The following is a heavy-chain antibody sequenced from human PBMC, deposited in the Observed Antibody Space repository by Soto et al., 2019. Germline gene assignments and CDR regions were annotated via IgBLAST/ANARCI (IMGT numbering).Heavy chain of an antibody. V-gene: IGHV1-8*01. CDR3: ARGPYFSSTSCYAGVSYYYYYMDV. Sequence: ASVKVSCKASEYTFTSYDINWVRQATGQGLEWMGWMNPNSGNTGYAQKFQGRVTMTRNTSISTDYMELSSLRCEDTAVYYCARGPYFSSTSCYAGVSYYYYYMDVWGKGTTVTVSS. J-gene: IGHJ6*03. CDR2: MNPNSGNT. D-gene: IGHD2-2*01. CDR1: EYTFTSYD.